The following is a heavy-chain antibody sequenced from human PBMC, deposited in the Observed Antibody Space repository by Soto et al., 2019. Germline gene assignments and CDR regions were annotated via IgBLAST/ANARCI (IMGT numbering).Heavy chain of an antibody. CDR1: GGSVSSGGYY. CDR2: IFDSETA. J-gene: IGHJ3*01. D-gene: IGHD3-3*01. V-gene: IGHV4-31*03. Sequence: HVQLQESGPGLVKTSQTLSLTCTVSGGSVSSGGYYWNWIRQHPGKGLEWLGYIFDSETAYYNPSLKSRLTISMDTSKNQFSLKVTSVTPADTAVYYCARENFGVVIHDAFDLWGQGTMVTVSS. CDR3: ARENFGVVIHDAFDL.